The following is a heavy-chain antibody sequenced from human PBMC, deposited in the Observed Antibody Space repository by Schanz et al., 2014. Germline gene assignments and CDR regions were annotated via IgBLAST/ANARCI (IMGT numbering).Heavy chain of an antibody. CDR1: GFTFSRFG. CDR3: VPMSIAAH. Sequence: VQLVESGGGVVRPGRSLRLSCATSGFTFSRFGMHWVRQAPGKGLVWVSRINFDGSSTSSADSVKGRFTISRDNAKNTLYLQMNSLRAEDTAVYYCVPMSIAAHWGQGTLVTVSS. D-gene: IGHD6-6*01. CDR2: INFDGSST. V-gene: IGHV3-74*02. J-gene: IGHJ4*02.